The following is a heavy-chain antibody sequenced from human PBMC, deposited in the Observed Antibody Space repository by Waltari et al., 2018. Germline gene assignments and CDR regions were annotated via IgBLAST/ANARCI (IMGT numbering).Heavy chain of an antibody. CDR1: GFTFRSYA. V-gene: IGHV3-23*01. J-gene: IGHJ6*02. D-gene: IGHD4-4*01. Sequence: EVQLLESGGGLVQPGGSLRLSCAASGFTFRSYAMSGVRQPPGKGLEWVSAISGSGGSTYYADSVKGRFTISRDNSKNTLYLQMNSLRAEDTAVYYCAKDKSKPYYYGMDVWGQGTTVTVSS. CDR2: ISGSGGST. CDR3: AKDKSKPYYYGMDV.